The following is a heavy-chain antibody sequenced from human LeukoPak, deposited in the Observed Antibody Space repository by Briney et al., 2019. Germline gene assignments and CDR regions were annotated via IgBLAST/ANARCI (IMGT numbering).Heavy chain of an antibody. CDR1: GCTFTSYD. D-gene: IGHD3-10*01. CDR3: ARDKYYGSGSYFTFDP. Sequence: GASVKVSCKASGCTFTSYDINWVRQATGQGLEWMGWMNPNSGNTGYAQKFQGRVTMTRNTSISTAYMELSSLRSEDTAVYYCARDKYYGSGSYFTFDPWGQGTLVTVSS. J-gene: IGHJ5*02. V-gene: IGHV1-8*01. CDR2: MNPNSGNT.